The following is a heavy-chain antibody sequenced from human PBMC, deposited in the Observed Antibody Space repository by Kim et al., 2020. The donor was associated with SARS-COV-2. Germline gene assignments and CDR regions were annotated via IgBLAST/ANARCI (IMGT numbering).Heavy chain of an antibody. D-gene: IGHD3-16*01. CDR3: ARGVRKYYYYYGMDV. Sequence: KLQGRVTMTTDTSTSTAYMELRSLRSDDTAVYYCARGVRKYYYYYGMDVWGQGTTVTVSS. J-gene: IGHJ6*02. V-gene: IGHV1-18*01.